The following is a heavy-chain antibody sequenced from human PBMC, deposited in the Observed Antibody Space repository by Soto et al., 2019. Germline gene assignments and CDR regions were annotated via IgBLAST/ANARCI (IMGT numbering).Heavy chain of an antibody. CDR3: ARGPDDILTGSPVLFDY. Sequence: SVKVSCKASGGTFSSYAISWVRQAPGQGLEWMGGIIPIFGTANYAQKFQGRVTITADESTSTAYMELSSLRSEDTAVYYCARGPDDILTGSPVLFDYWGQGTLVTVSS. CDR2: IIPIFGTA. J-gene: IGHJ4*02. D-gene: IGHD3-9*01. CDR1: GGTFSSYA. V-gene: IGHV1-69*13.